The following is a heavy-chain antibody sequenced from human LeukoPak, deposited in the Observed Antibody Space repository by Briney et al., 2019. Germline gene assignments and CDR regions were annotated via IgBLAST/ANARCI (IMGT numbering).Heavy chain of an antibody. Sequence: GGSLRLSCAVSGFTFSTYWMNWVRQAPGKGPEWVANIKPDGSEKFYVDSVKGRFTVSRDNAKNLLYLQMNSLRAEDTALYYCARGASYWGQGTLVTVSS. CDR2: IKPDGSEK. CDR1: GFTFSTYW. V-gene: IGHV3-7*04. CDR3: ARGASY. J-gene: IGHJ4*02.